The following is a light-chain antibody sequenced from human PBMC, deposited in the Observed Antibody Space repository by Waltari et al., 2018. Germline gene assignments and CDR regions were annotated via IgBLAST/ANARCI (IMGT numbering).Light chain of an antibody. CDR1: QSVSSSY. V-gene: IGKV3-20*01. J-gene: IGKJ3*01. CDR2: GES. Sequence: EIVLTQSPGTLSLSPGERATLSCRASQSVSSSYLAWYQQIPGQAPRLLIYGESSRATGIPDRFSGSGSGTDFTLTISRLEPEDFAVYYCQQYGSSPPRVTFGPGTKVDIK. CDR3: QQYGSSPPRVT.